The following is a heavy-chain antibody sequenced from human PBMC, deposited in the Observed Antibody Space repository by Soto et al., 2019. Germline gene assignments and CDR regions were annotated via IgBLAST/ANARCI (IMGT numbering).Heavy chain of an antibody. J-gene: IGHJ4*02. D-gene: IGHD5-18*01. V-gene: IGHV1-69*12. CDR1: GGTFSTYA. CDR3: SSGIQLWLRRINNGYSG. Sequence: QVQLVQSGAEVKKPESSVKVSCKAPGGTFSTYAISWVRQAPGQGLEWMGGIIPMFGTANYAQRFQDRVTITADESANPVYRELSSLRSEYTAVYFCSSGIQLWLRRINNGYSGWGQGTLVTVSS. CDR2: IIPMFGTA.